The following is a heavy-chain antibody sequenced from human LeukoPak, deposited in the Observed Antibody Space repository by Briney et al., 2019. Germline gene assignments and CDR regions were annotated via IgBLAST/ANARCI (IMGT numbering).Heavy chain of an antibody. D-gene: IGHD3-9*01. V-gene: IGHV3-30*18. CDR1: GLTFNTYW. J-gene: IGHJ4*02. Sequence: GGSLRLSCVASGLTFNTYWMTWVRQAPGRGLEWVAVISYDGSNKYYADSVKGRFTISRDNAKNSLYLQMNSLRAEDTALYYCAKGEILTGYYSLKPKTDYFDYWGQGTLVTVPS. CDR2: ISYDGSNK. CDR3: AKGEILTGYYSLKPKTDYFDY.